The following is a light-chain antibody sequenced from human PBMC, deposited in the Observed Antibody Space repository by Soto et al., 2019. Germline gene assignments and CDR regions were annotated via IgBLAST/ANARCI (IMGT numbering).Light chain of an antibody. V-gene: IGKV1-27*01. Sequence: DIQMTQSPSSLSASVGDRVTITCRASQGISNYLAWYQQKPGKVPKLLIYAASTLQSGVPSLFSGRGSGTDFNLTISSLQPEDVANSYCQKYNSAPLTFGPGTKVDIK. CDR3: QKYNSAPLT. J-gene: IGKJ3*01. CDR1: QGISNY. CDR2: AAS.